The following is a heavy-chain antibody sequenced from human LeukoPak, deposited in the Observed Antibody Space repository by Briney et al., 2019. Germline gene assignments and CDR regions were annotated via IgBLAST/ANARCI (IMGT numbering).Heavy chain of an antibody. CDR1: GFTFSSYS. CDR2: ISSSSSYI. Sequence: PGGSLRLSCAASGFTFSSYSMNWVRQAPGKGLEWVSYISSSSSYIYYADSVKGRFTISGDNAKNSLYLQMNSLRAEDTAVYYCARGDLRYFTPHAFDIWGQGTMVTVSS. J-gene: IGHJ3*02. D-gene: IGHD3-9*01. CDR3: ARGDLRYFTPHAFDI. V-gene: IGHV3-21*05.